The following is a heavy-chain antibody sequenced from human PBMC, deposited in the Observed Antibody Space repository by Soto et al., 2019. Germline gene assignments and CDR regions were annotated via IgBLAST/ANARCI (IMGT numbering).Heavy chain of an antibody. CDR3: AKKVNSGSGSQYFDY. V-gene: IGHV4-4*07. D-gene: IGHD3-10*01. CDR2: IYTSGST. Sequence: SETLSLTCTVSGGSISSYYWSWIRQPAGKGLEWIGRIYTSGSTNYNPSLKSRVTMSVDTSKNQFSLKLSSVTAADTAVYYCAKKVNSGSGSQYFDYWGQGTLVTVSS. CDR1: GGSISSYY. J-gene: IGHJ4*02.